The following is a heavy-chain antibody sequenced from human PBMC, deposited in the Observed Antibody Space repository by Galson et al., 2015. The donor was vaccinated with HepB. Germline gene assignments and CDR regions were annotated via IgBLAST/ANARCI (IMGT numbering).Heavy chain of an antibody. V-gene: IGHV3-33*01. CDR1: GFNFSQYV. Sequence: SLRLSCAVSGFNFSQYVMHWVRQAPDKGLQCVPFRDSVKGRFTISRDISKNTLYLQISSLRDEDTATYYCARSPTAAAFFDFWGLGTLLTVSS. D-gene: IGHD6-13*01. J-gene: IGHJ4*02. CDR3: ARSPTAAAFFDF. CDR2: R.